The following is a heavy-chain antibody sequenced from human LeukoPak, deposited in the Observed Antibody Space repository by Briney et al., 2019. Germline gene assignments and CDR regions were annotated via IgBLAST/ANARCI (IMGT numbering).Heavy chain of an antibody. CDR1: GFTFSDYY. Sequence: GGSLRLSCAASGFTFSDYYMSWIRQAPGKGLEWVSYISSSGSTIYYADSVKGRFTISRDNAKNSLYLQMNSLRAEDTAVYYCARDAHLGYCSGGSCYEDYWGQGTLVTVSS. D-gene: IGHD2-15*01. CDR2: ISSSGSTI. V-gene: IGHV3-11*01. J-gene: IGHJ4*02. CDR3: ARDAHLGYCSGGSCYEDY.